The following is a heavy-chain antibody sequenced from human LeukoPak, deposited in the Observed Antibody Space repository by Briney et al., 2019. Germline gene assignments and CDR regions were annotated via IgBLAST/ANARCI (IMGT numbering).Heavy chain of an antibody. D-gene: IGHD6-13*01. J-gene: IGHJ4*02. Sequence: KTGGSLRLSCAASGFTFSSFSMNWVRQAPGKGLEWVPSISSSSGSIYYADSLQGRFTISRDNAKNTLYMQMNSLRAEDTAVYYCARGVYEEDVNYWGQGTLVTVSS. V-gene: IGHV3-21*01. CDR2: ISSSSGSI. CDR3: ARGVYEEDVNY. CDR1: GFTFSSFS.